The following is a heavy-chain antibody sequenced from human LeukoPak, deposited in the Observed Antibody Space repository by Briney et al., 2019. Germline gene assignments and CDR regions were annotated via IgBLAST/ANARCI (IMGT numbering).Heavy chain of an antibody. CDR2: ISWNSGSI. Sequence: PGGSLRLSCAASGFTFSSYAMTWVRQPPGKGLEWVSGISWNSGSIGYADSVKGRFAISRDNAKNSLYLQMNSLRAEDTALYYCAKDRGDYYDSSSMDYWGQGTLVTVSS. V-gene: IGHV3-9*01. D-gene: IGHD3-22*01. CDR3: AKDRGDYYDSSSMDY. J-gene: IGHJ4*02. CDR1: GFTFSSYA.